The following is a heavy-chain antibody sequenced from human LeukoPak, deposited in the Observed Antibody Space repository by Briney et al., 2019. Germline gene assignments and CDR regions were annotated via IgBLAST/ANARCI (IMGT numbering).Heavy chain of an antibody. D-gene: IGHD2-15*01. Sequence: SQTLSLTCTVSGDSIGSSTYYWGWIRQPPGTGPEWIGSIFYSGSTFYKPSLESRLTMSVKMSKNQFSLRLSSVTAADTAVYYRARIPCTGGSCYYFDSWGQGILVIVSS. J-gene: IGHJ4*02. V-gene: IGHV4-39*01. CDR2: IFYSGST. CDR1: GDSIGSSTYY. CDR3: ARIPCTGGSCYYFDS.